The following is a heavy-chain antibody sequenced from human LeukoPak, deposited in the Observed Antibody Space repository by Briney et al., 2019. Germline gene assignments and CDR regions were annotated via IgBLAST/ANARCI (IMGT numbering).Heavy chain of an antibody. V-gene: IGHV3-21*01. CDR3: AKDLSVRKGSFDY. J-gene: IGHJ4*02. CDR2: ISSSSTYM. D-gene: IGHD2/OR15-2a*01. Sequence: SGGSLRLSCAASGFTFSTYTMSWVRQAPGKGLEWVSSISSSSTYMYYVDSVKGRFTISRGNAKSSLYLQMNSLRAEDTAMYYCAKDLSVRKGSFDYWGQGTLVTVSS. CDR1: GFTFSTYT.